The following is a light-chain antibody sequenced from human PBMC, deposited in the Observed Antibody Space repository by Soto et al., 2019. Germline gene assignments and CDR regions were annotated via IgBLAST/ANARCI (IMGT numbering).Light chain of an antibody. Sequence: QPVLTQPPSASGTPGQGVTISCSGSSSNVGSNFVFWYQQLPGTAPKVLIYRNNQRPSGVPDRFSGSKSGTSASLAISGLRSEDEADYYCAAWDDSLSGPIFGGGTKLTVL. CDR1: SSNVGSNF. CDR3: AAWDDSLSGPI. J-gene: IGLJ2*01. V-gene: IGLV1-47*01. CDR2: RNN.